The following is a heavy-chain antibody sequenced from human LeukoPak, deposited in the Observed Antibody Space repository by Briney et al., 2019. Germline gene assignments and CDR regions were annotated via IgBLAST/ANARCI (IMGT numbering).Heavy chain of an antibody. V-gene: IGHV3-74*01. J-gene: IGHJ4*02. CDR2: INSDGSST. Sequence: GGSLRLSCAASGFTFSSYWMHWVRQAPGKGLVWVSRINSDGSSTNYADSVKGRFTISRDNAKNTLYLQMNSLRAEDTAVYYCHATGGSVAGTIEDYFDYWGQGTLVTVSS. CDR3: HATGGSVAGTIEDYFDY. D-gene: IGHD6-19*01. CDR1: GFTFSSYW.